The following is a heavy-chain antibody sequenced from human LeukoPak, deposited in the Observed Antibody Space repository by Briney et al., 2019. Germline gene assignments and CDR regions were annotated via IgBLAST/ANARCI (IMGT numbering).Heavy chain of an antibody. CDR3: AKDVLGQWLAYYFDY. CDR2: ISYDGSNK. CDR1: GFTFSSYG. V-gene: IGHV3-30*18. Sequence: GGSLRLSCAASGFTFSSYGMHWVRQAPGKGLEWVAVISYDGSNKYYADSVKGRFTISRDNSKNTLYLQMNSLRAEDTAVYYCAKDVLGQWLAYYFDYWGQGTLVTVSS. D-gene: IGHD6-19*01. J-gene: IGHJ4*02.